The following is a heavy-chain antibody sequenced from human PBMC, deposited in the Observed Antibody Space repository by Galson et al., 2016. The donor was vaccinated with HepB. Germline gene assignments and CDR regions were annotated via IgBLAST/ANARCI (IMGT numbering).Heavy chain of an antibody. Sequence: SLRLSCAASGFTFSNYDIHWVRQATGKGLEWVSAIGIAGDTYYPGSVKGRFTISRENAKNSLYLQMNSLRAGDTAVYYCARERCSSTSCYAGGGMDVWGQGTTVTVSS. CDR3: ARERCSSTSCYAGGGMDV. CDR2: IGIAGDT. CDR1: GFTFSNYD. V-gene: IGHV3-13*04. J-gene: IGHJ6*02. D-gene: IGHD2-2*01.